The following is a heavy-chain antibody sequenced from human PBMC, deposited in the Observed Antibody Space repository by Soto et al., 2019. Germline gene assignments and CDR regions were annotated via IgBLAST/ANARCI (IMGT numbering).Heavy chain of an antibody. J-gene: IGHJ4*02. CDR1: GGSINSHY. V-gene: IGHV4-59*11. Sequence: LSLTCTVSGGSINSHYWSWIRQTPGRGLEWIAYMYNSGSTDYNPALESRLTISVDTSKNQFPLKLSSVTAADTAVYYCARGPNYDQWSPIDYWGQGTLVTVSS. CDR3: ARGPNYDQWSPIDY. D-gene: IGHD3-3*01. CDR2: MYNSGST.